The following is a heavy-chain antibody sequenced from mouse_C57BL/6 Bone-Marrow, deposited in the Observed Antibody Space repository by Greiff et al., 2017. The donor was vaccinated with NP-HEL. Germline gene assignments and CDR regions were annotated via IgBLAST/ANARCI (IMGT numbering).Heavy chain of an antibody. CDR2: ISDGGSYT. Sequence: EVKLMESGGGLVKPGGSLKLSCAASGFTFSSYAMSWVRQTPEKRLEWVATISDGGSYTYYPDNVKGRFTISRDNAKNNLYLQMSHLKSEDTAMYYCARFYSNYVEYFDVWGTGTTVTVSS. D-gene: IGHD2-5*01. CDR1: GFTFSSYA. V-gene: IGHV5-4*03. J-gene: IGHJ1*03. CDR3: ARFYSNYVEYFDV.